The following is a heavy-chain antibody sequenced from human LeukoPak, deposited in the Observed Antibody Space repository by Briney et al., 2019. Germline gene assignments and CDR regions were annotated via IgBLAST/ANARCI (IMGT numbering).Heavy chain of an antibody. V-gene: IGHV3-74*01. J-gene: IGHJ4*02. CDR2: INSDESST. CDR1: GFTFSTYW. D-gene: IGHD2-15*01. CDR3: AKSRRAYCSGGSCFGLWDY. Sequence: GGSLRLSCAASGFTFSTYWMHWVRQAPGKGLVWVSRINSDESSTTYADSVKGRFTISRDNAKNTPYLQMNSLRAEDTAVYYCAKSRRAYCSGGSCFGLWDYWGQGTLVTVSS.